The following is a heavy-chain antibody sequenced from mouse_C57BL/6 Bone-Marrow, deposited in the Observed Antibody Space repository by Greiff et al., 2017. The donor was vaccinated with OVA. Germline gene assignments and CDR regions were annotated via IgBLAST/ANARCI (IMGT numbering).Heavy chain of an antibody. CDR2: INPYNGGT. J-gene: IGHJ1*03. CDR1: GYTFTDYY. V-gene: IGHV1-19*01. Sequence: EVQGVESGPVLVKPGASVKMSCKASGYTFTDYYMNWVKQSHGKSLEWIGVINPYNGGTSYNQKFKGKATLTVDKSSSTAYMELNSLTSEDSAVYYCARLWADWYFDVWGTGTTVTVSS. CDR3: ARLWADWYFDV.